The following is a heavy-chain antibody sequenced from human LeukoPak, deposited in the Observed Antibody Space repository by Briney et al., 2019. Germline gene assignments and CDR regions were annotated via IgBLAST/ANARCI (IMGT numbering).Heavy chain of an antibody. Sequence: SETLSLTCAVYGGSFSGYYWSWIRQPPGKGLEWIGEINHSGSTNYNPSLKSRVTMSVDTSKNQFSLKLSSVTAADTAVYYCARDRYYYDSSGYPLDYWGQGTLVTVSS. CDR3: ARDRYYYDSSGYPLDY. D-gene: IGHD3-22*01. J-gene: IGHJ4*02. CDR1: GGSFSGYY. CDR2: INHSGST. V-gene: IGHV4-34*01.